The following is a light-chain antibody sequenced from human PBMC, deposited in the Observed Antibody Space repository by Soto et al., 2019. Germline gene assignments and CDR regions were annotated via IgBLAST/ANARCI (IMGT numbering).Light chain of an antibody. V-gene: IGLV2-11*01. Sequence: QSALTQPRSVSGSPGQSVTISCTGTSSDVGGYNYVSWYQQHPGKAPKLMIYDVSKRPSGVPDRFSDSKSGNTASLTISGLQAEDEADYYCCSYAGSYTTHAVFGGGTQLTVL. CDR1: SSDVGGYNY. J-gene: IGLJ7*01. CDR3: CSYAGSYTTHAV. CDR2: DVS.